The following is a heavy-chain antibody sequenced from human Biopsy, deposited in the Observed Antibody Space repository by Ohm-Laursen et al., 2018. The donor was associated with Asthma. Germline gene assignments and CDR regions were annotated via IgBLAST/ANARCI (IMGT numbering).Heavy chain of an antibody. Sequence: GASVKVSCKVSGGSFGNFAFIWVRQAPGHGLEWMGTILTKFDITSYAEKFQGRVTITADKSTSTTYMELSRLRSEDTAVYYCARSYDTDSYPVLVLDYWGQGTLVTVSS. CDR1: GGSFGNFA. D-gene: IGHD3-22*01. V-gene: IGHV1-69*04. J-gene: IGHJ4*02. CDR2: ILTKFDIT. CDR3: ARSYDTDSYPVLVLDY.